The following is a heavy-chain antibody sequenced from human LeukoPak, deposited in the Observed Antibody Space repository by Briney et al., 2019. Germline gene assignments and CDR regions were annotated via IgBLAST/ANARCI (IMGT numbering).Heavy chain of an antibody. CDR1: GGSISSGGYY. Sequence: SETLSLTCTVSGGSISSGGYYWSWIRQPPGRGLEWIGYIYHSGSTYYNPSLKGRVTISVDRSKNQFSLKLSSVTAADTAVYYCARERAPDSSGYTDPADAFDIWGQGTMVTVSS. J-gene: IGHJ3*02. CDR2: IYHSGST. CDR3: ARERAPDSSGYTDPADAFDI. V-gene: IGHV4-30-2*01. D-gene: IGHD3-22*01.